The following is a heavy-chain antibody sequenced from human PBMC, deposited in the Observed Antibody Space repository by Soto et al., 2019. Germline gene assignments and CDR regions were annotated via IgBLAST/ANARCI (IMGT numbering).Heavy chain of an antibody. J-gene: IGHJ4*02. CDR2: IWYDGSNK. V-gene: IGHV3-33*01. CDR3: AGGGTGGGIVYFDY. Sequence: QVQLVESGGGVVQPGRSLRLSCAASGFTFSSYGMHWVRQAPGKGLEWVAVIWYDGSNKYYADSVKGRFTISRDNSKNTLYLQMNSLRAEDMAVYYCAGGGTGGGIVYFDYWGQGTLVTVSS. CDR1: GFTFSSYG. D-gene: IGHD3-16*01.